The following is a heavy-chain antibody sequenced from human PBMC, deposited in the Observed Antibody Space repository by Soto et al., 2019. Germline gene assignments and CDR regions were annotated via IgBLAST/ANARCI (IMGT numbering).Heavy chain of an antibody. D-gene: IGHD3-16*01. J-gene: IGHJ5*02. CDR2: IWYDGSNK. V-gene: IGHV3-33*01. Sequence: QVQLVESGGGVVQPGRSLRLSCAASGFTFSSYGMHWVRQAPGKGLEWVAVIWYDGSNKYYADSVKGRFTISRDNSKNTLYLQMNSLRAEDTAVYYCARDSGVMITFGGVYWFDPWGQGTLVTVSS. CDR3: ARDSGVMITFGGVYWFDP. CDR1: GFTFSSYG.